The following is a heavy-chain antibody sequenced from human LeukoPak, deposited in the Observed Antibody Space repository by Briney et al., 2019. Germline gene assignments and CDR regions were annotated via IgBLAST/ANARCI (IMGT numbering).Heavy chain of an antibody. CDR1: GFTFSSYA. CDR2: ISGSGDST. D-gene: IGHD3-10*01. CDR3: AKDLTFAGVIFFSYYDY. V-gene: IGHV3-23*01. Sequence: GGSLRLSCAASGFTFSSYAMSWARQAPGKGLEWVSAISGSGDSTYYADSVKGRFTISRDNSKNTLYLQMNSLRAEDTAVYYCAKDLTFAGVIFFSYYDYWGQGTLVTVSS. J-gene: IGHJ4*02.